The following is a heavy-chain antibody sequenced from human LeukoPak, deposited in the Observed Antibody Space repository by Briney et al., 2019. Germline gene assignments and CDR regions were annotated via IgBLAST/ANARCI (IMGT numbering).Heavy chain of an antibody. D-gene: IGHD6-13*01. V-gene: IGHV1-18*01. CDR1: GYTFTSYG. Sequence: ASVKVTCKASGYTFTSYGFSWVRQAPAHGLAWMGWINAYNGNTNYAQKLQGRVIMTTDTTTSTAYMELRSLRSDDTAVYYCARGGGGIAAAGNFDLWGRGTLVTVS. J-gene: IGHJ2*01. CDR2: INAYNGNT. CDR3: ARGGGGIAAAGNFDL.